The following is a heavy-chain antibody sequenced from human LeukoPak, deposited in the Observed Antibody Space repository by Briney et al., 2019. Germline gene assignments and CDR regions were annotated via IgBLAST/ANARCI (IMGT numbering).Heavy chain of an antibody. CDR1: GYTFTSYA. V-gene: IGHV7-4-1*02. D-gene: IGHD2-2*01. CDR3: ARVVPAAISYYYYGMDV. Sequence: ASVKVSCKASGYTFTSYAMNWVRQAPGQGLGWMGWINTNTGNPTYAQGFTGRFVFSLDTSVSTAYLQISSLKAEDTAVYYCARVVPAAISYYYYGMDVWGQGTTVTVSS. CDR2: INTNTGNP. J-gene: IGHJ6*02.